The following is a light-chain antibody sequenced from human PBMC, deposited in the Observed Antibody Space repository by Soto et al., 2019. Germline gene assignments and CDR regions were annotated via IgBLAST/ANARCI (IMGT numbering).Light chain of an antibody. J-gene: IGKJ1*01. V-gene: IGKV3-15*01. CDR1: QSIGGS. CDR2: GAS. CDR3: QQYNNWPPVK. Sequence: EIVLTHSPDTLSLSPGERATLSCRASQSIGGSFLAWYQQKPGQAPRLLIYGASTRATGIPARFSGSGSGTEFTLTISSLQSEDFAVYYCQQYNNWPPVKFGQGTKVDIK.